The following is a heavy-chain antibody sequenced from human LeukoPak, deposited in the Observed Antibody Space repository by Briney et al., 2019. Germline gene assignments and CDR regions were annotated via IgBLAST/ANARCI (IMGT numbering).Heavy chain of an antibody. D-gene: IGHD2-15*01. J-gene: IGHJ3*02. V-gene: IGHV4-59*01. CDR2: IYYSGST. CDR1: GGSISSYY. CDR3: ARAIGGAFDI. Sequence: SETLSLTCTVSGGSISSYYWSWIRQPPGKGLEWIGYIYYSGSTNYNPSLKSRVTISVDTSKNQFSLKLSSVTAADTAVYYCARAIGGAFDIWGQGTMVTVSS.